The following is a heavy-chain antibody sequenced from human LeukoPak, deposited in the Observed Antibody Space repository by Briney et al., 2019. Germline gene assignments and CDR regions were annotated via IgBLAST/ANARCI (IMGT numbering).Heavy chain of an antibody. V-gene: IGHV3-23*01. D-gene: IGHD3-3*01. CDR3: AKGSLGGYDFWSGFILFDY. J-gene: IGHJ4*02. Sequence: GGSLRLSCAASGFTVSSNYMSWVRQAPGKGLEWVSAISGSGGSTYYADSVKGRFTISRDNSKNTLYLQMNSLRAEDTAVYYCAKGSLGGYDFWSGFILFDYWGQGTLVTVSS. CDR1: GFTVSSNY. CDR2: ISGSGGST.